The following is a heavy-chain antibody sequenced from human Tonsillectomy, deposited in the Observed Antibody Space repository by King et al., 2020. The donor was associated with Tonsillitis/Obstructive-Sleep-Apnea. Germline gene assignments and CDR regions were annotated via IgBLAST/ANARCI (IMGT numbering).Heavy chain of an antibody. CDR3: ARSYWSRASCCPLFYYYGMDV. Sequence: VQLVESGAEVKKPGESLKIACKGSGYSFTNYWIGWVRQMPGKGLEWMGIIYPGDSDTRYSPSFQGQVTMSADKSISTAYLQWSSLKASDTAMYYCARSYWSRASCCPLFYYYGMDVWGQGTTVIVSS. J-gene: IGHJ6*02. CDR1: GYSFTNYW. V-gene: IGHV5-51*03. D-gene: IGHD2-2*01. CDR2: IYPGDSDT.